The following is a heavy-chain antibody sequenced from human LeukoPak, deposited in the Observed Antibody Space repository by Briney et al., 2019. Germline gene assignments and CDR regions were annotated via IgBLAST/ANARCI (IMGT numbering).Heavy chain of an antibody. CDR1: GFTFEDYG. V-gene: IGHV3-20*04. J-gene: IGHJ5*02. Sequence: RAGGSLRLSCVASGFTFEDYGMNWVRQAPGKGLEWVSGINWNGGSTGYADSVKGRFTISRDNAKNFLYLQMNSLRAEDTALYYCARESGWARFDPWGQGTLVTVSS. D-gene: IGHD3-10*01. CDR2: INWNGGST. CDR3: ARESGWARFDP.